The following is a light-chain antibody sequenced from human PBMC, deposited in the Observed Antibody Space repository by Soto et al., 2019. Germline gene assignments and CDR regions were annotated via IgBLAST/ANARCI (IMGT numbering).Light chain of an antibody. Sequence: QSVLTQPASVSGSPGQSITISCTGTTSDVGGYNSVSWYQQHPGKAPELMIYDVSNRPSGISYRFSGSKSGNTASLTISGLQAEDEADYYCSSRTSTSTRVSGTGTKVTVL. CDR2: DVS. V-gene: IGLV2-14*01. J-gene: IGLJ1*01. CDR1: TSDVGGYNS. CDR3: SSRTSTSTRV.